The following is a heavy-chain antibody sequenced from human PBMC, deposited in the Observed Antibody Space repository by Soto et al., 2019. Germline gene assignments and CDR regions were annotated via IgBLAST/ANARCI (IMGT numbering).Heavy chain of an antibody. V-gene: IGHV3-11*01. D-gene: IGHD3-3*01. CDR1: GFTFSDYY. J-gene: IGHJ6*03. CDR2: ISSSGSTI. CDR3: ARDGLSYYEFWSGYFPRLNYYYYMDV. Sequence: QVQLVESGGGLVKPGGSLRLSCAASGFTFSDYYMSWIRQAPGKGLEWVSYISSSGSTIYYADSVKGRFTISRDNAKNSLYLQMNSLRAEDTAVYYCARDGLSYYEFWSGYFPRLNYYYYMDVWGKGTTVTVSS.